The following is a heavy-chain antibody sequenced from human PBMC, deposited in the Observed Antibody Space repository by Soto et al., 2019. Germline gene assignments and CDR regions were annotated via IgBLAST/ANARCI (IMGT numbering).Heavy chain of an antibody. V-gene: IGHV3-30*18. Sequence: LSLSCAASGFTFSSYGMHWVRQAPGKGLEWVAVISYDGSNKYYADSVKGRFTISRDNSKNTLYLQMNSLRAEDTAVYYCAKGYSYGHDYWGPGTLAPVSS. CDR1: GFTFSSYG. CDR3: AKGYSYGHDY. CDR2: ISYDGSNK. J-gene: IGHJ4*02. D-gene: IGHD5-18*01.